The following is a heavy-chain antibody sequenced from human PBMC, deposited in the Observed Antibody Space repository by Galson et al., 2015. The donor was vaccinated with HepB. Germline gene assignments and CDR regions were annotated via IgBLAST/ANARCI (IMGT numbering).Heavy chain of an antibody. CDR3: ARDYGDYFDY. V-gene: IGHV4-59*01. D-gene: IGHD4-17*01. J-gene: IGHJ4*01. CDR1: GGSISSYY. CDR2: IYYSGST. Sequence: ETLSLTCTVSGGSISSYYWSWIRQPPGKGLEWIGYIYYSGSTNYNPSLKSRVTISVDTSKNQFSLKLSSVTAADTAVYYCARDYGDYFDYWGQGTLVTVSS.